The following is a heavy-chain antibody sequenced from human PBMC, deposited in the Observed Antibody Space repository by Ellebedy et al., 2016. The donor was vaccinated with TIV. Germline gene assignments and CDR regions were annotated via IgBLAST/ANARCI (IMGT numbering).Heavy chain of an antibody. D-gene: IGHD3-22*01. CDR1: GYTFTSYG. J-gene: IGHJ6*02. Sequence: AASVKVSCKASGYTFTSYGISWVRQAPGQGLEWMGWISAYNGNTNYAQKLQGRVTMTTDTSTSTAYMELRSLRSDDTAVYYCARETYYYDSSGYLTARYYGMDVWGQGTTVTVSS. CDR3: ARETYYYDSSGYLTARYYGMDV. V-gene: IGHV1-18*01. CDR2: ISAYNGNT.